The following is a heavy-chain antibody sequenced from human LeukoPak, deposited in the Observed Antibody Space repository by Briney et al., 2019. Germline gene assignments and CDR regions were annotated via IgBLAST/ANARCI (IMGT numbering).Heavy chain of an antibody. V-gene: IGHV3-33*01. D-gene: IGHD6-13*01. Sequence: GGSLRLSCAASGFTFSNYGMHWVRQAPGKGLEWVAVIWYDGSNKYYADSVKGRFTIPRDNSKNTLYLQMNSLRAEDTAVYYCARQYSSSWSFDYWGQGTLVTVSS. J-gene: IGHJ4*02. CDR3: ARQYSSSWSFDY. CDR2: IWYDGSNK. CDR1: GFTFSNYG.